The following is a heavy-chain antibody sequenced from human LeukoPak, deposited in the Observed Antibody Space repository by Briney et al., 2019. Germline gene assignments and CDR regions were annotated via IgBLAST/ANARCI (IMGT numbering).Heavy chain of an antibody. CDR1: GYTFTDYY. D-gene: IGHD3-9*01. CDR3: ATDNYGMLDY. J-gene: IGHJ4*02. Sequence: ASVKVSCKASGYTFTDYYIHWVRRAPGQGLEWMGWVDPRSGITKCTQKLQGRVTMTRDTSINTVYVDLSGLTFDDTAVYYCATDNYGMLDYWGQGTLVTVSS. V-gene: IGHV1-2*02. CDR2: VDPRSGIT.